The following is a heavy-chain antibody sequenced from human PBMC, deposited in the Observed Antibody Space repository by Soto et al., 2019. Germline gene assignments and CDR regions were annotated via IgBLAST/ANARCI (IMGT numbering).Heavy chain of an antibody. D-gene: IGHD4-17*01. J-gene: IGHJ6*03. Sequence: EVQLVESGGGLVQPGGSLRLSCAASGFTFSSYSMNWVRQAPGKGLEWVSYISSSSSTIYYADSVKDRFTISRDNAKNSLYLQMDSLRAEDTSVYYCARKYGDSGYYYYYYMDVWGKVPTVTVSS. CDR1: GFTFSSYS. CDR3: ARKYGDSGYYYYYYMDV. V-gene: IGHV3-48*01. CDR2: ISSSSSTI.